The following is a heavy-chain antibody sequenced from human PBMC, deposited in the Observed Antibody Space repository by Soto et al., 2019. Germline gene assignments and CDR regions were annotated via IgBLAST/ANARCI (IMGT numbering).Heavy chain of an antibody. J-gene: IGHJ4*02. CDR2: INHSGST. CDR1: GGSFSGYY. V-gene: IGHV4-34*01. Sequence: SETLSLTCAVYGGSFSGYYWSWIRQPPGKGLEWIGEINHSGSTNYNPSLKSRVTISVDTSKNQFSLKLSSVTAADTAVYYCARGGRFGELFIDYWGQGTLVTVS. D-gene: IGHD3-10*01. CDR3: ARGGRFGELFIDY.